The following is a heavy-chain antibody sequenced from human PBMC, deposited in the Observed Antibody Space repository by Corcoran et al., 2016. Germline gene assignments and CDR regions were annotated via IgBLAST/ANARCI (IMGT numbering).Heavy chain of an antibody. Sequence: QVQLQQWGAGLLKPSETLSLTCAVYGGSFSGYYWSWIRQPPGKGLEWIGEINHSGSTNYNPSLKSRVTISVDTSKNQFSLKLSSVTAADTAVYYWARGLTTDIVVVPAAHSFDYWGQGTLVTVSS. CDR2: INHSGST. V-gene: IGHV4-34*01. D-gene: IGHD2-2*01. CDR3: ARGLTTDIVVVPAAHSFDY. J-gene: IGHJ4*02. CDR1: GGSFSGYY.